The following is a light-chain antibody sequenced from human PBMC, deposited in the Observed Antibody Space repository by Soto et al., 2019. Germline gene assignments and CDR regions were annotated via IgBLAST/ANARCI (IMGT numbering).Light chain of an antibody. CDR3: CSYAGSNTWV. V-gene: IGLV2-23*01. J-gene: IGLJ3*02. Sequence: QSVLTQPASVSGSPGQSITISCTGTSSDVGSYNLVSWYQQHPGKAPKLMIYEGSKRPSGVSNRFSESKSGNTASLTISGLQAEDEADYYCCSYAGSNTWVFGGRTKLTVL. CDR1: SSDVGSYNL. CDR2: EGS.